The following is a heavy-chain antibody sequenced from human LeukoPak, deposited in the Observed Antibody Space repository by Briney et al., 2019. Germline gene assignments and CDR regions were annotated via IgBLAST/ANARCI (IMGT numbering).Heavy chain of an antibody. V-gene: IGHV3-48*01. J-gene: IGHJ4*02. D-gene: IGHD3-3*01. CDR2: ISSSSSTI. CDR1: GFTFSSYS. CDR3: ARGVQYYDFWSGYPQDY. Sequence: GGSLRLSCAASGFTFSSYSMNWVRQAPGKGLEWVSYISSSSSTIYYADSVKGRFTISRDNAKNSLYLQMNSLRAEDTAVYYCARGVQYYDFWSGYPQDYWGQGTLVTVSS.